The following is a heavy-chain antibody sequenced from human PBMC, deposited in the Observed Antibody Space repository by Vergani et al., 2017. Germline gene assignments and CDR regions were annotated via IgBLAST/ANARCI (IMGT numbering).Heavy chain of an antibody. V-gene: IGHV3-7*01. CDR2: IKQDGSEK. D-gene: IGHD3-22*01. Sequence: EVQLVESGGGLVQPGGSLRLSCAASGFTFSSYWMSWVRQAPGKGLEWVANIKQDGSEKYYVDSVKGRFTISRDNAKNSLYLQMNSLRAEDTAVYYCARLNSHYYDSSGYYLAERPNYYMDVWGKGTTVTVSS. CDR3: ARLNSHYYDSSGYYLAERPNYYMDV. J-gene: IGHJ6*03. CDR1: GFTFSSYW.